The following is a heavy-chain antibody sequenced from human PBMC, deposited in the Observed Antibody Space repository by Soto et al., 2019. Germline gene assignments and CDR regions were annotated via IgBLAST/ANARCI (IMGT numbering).Heavy chain of an antibody. J-gene: IGHJ4*02. CDR1: GFTFSSYE. CDR2: ISSSSSYI. D-gene: IGHD3-3*01. Sequence: GGSLRLSCAASGFTFSSYEMNWVRQAPGKGLEWVSSISSSSSYIYYADSVKGRFTISRDNAKNSLYLQMNSLRAEDTAVYYCARGSVGFWSGSNRTLDYWGQGTLVTVSS. CDR3: ARGSVGFWSGSNRTLDY. V-gene: IGHV3-21*01.